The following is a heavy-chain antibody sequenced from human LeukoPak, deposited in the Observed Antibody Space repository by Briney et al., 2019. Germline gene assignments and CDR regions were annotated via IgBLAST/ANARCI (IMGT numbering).Heavy chain of an antibody. CDR3: ARAMVEYHYGMDV. J-gene: IGHJ6*02. V-gene: IGHV1-2*02. Sequence: GASVKVSCKASGYTFSDYYMHWVRQAPGQGLEWMGWINPDSGVTSHAQKFEGRVTMTRDTSISTVYMELSRLRSDDTAVYYCARAMVEYHYGMDVWGQGTTVTVSS. CDR1: GYTFSDYY. D-gene: IGHD3-10*01. CDR2: INPDSGVT.